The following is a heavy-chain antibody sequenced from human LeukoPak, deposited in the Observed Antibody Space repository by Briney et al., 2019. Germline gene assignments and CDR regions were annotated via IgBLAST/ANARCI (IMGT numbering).Heavy chain of an antibody. CDR2: ISSSSDYI. D-gene: IGHD1-26*01. CDR1: GFTFSSYS. Sequence: GGSLTLSCAASGFTFSSYSMNWVRQAPGKGLEWVSSISSSSDYIYYADSLKGRFTISTNTAKNSLYLQMNSLRAEDTAVNYCAREEGGAGLYGFDIWGQGTMVTVSS. V-gene: IGHV3-21*01. J-gene: IGHJ3*02. CDR3: AREEGGAGLYGFDI.